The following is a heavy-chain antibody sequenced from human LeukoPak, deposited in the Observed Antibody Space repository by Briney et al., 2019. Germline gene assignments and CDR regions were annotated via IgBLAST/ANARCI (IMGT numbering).Heavy chain of an antibody. CDR3: ARDILTGYFYYYYGMDV. V-gene: IGHV3-74*01. D-gene: IGHD3-9*01. Sequence: GGSLRLSCAASGFTFSSYWMHWVRQAPGKGLVWVSRINSDGSSTSYADSVKGRFTISRENAKHTLYLPMNSLRAEDTAVYYCARDILTGYFYYYYGMDVWGQRTTVTVSS. CDR1: GFTFSSYW. J-gene: IGHJ6*02. CDR2: INSDGSST.